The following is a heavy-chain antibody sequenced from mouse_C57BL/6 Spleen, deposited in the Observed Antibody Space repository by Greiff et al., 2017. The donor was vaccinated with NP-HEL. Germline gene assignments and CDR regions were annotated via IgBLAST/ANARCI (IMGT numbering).Heavy chain of an antibody. J-gene: IGHJ2*01. CDR3: ARFHYYGSSYFDY. CDR2: IYPGDGDT. CDR1: GYAFSSYW. D-gene: IGHD1-1*01. V-gene: IGHV1-80*01. Sequence: VQLQQSGAELVKPGASVKISCKASGYAFSSYWMNWVKQRPGKGLEWIGQIYPGDGDTNYNGKFKGKAKLTADKSSSTAYMQLSSLTSEDSAVYFCARFHYYGSSYFDYWGQGTTLTVSS.